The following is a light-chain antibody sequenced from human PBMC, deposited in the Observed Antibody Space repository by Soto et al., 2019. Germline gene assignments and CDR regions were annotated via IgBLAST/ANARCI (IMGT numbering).Light chain of an antibody. CDR1: SSNIGANYH. J-gene: IGLJ2*01. CDR3: QSYDSSLSGSV. V-gene: IGLV1-40*01. CDR2: GSS. Sequence: QSVLTQPPSVSGAPGQRVTISCTGSSSNIGANYHVHWYQQLPGTAPKLLIYGSSNRPSGVPDRFSGSKSGTSASLAITGLQAEDEADYYCQSYDSSLSGSVFGGGTKLTVL.